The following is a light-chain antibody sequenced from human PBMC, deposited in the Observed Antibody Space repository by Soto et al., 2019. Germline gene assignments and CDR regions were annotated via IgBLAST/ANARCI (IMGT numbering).Light chain of an antibody. CDR2: ATS. V-gene: IGKV1-12*01. J-gene: IGKJ3*01. CDR1: QGVGGW. Sequence: IQMTQSPSSVSASVGDRVTMTCRASQGVGGWLAWYQQKPGKVPKLLIYATSSLHSEVPSRFSGSGSGTDFTLSISSLQPEDFATYYCQQTHSLPLSFGPGTKVDIK. CDR3: QQTHSLPLS.